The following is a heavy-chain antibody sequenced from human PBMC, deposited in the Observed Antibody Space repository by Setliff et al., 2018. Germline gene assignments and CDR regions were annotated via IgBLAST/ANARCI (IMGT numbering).Heavy chain of an antibody. D-gene: IGHD4-17*01. CDR2: VYYTGST. Sequence: LSLTCTVSNFSVTTVYYWGWIRQPPGKGLGWIANVYYTGSTYYSPSLASRVSMSIDTSKNRFSLKLHSVTAADTAVYYCARTSSRRYFDLWGRGTLVTVSS. V-gene: IGHV4-38-2*02. J-gene: IGHJ2*01. CDR3: ARTSSRRYFDL. CDR1: NFSVTTVYY.